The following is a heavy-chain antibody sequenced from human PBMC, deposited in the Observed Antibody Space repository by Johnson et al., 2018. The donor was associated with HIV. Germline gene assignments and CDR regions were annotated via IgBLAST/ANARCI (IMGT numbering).Heavy chain of an antibody. Sequence: VQLVESGGGLVQPGGSLRLSCAASGFTFSSYAMSWVRQAPGKGLEWVSAISGSGGSTYYADSVKGRFTISRDNSKNTLYLQMNSLKIEDTAVYYCATVVVITQDAFDIWGQGTMVTVSS. D-gene: IGHD3-22*01. CDR2: ISGSGGST. J-gene: IGHJ3*02. CDR3: ATVVVITQDAFDI. V-gene: IGHV3-23*04. CDR1: GFTFSSYA.